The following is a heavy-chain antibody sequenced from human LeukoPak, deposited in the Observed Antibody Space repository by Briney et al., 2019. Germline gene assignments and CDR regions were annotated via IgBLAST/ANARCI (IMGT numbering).Heavy chain of an antibody. J-gene: IGHJ4*02. Sequence: ASVKVSCKASGYTFTSYYMHWVRQAPGQGLKWMGIINPSGGSTSYAQKFQGRVTMTRDMSTSTVYMELSSLRSEDTAVYYCARDLYDYVWGSPLDYWGQGALVTVSS. D-gene: IGHD3-16*01. CDR3: ARDLYDYVWGSPLDY. CDR1: GYTFTSYY. V-gene: IGHV1-46*01. CDR2: INPSGGST.